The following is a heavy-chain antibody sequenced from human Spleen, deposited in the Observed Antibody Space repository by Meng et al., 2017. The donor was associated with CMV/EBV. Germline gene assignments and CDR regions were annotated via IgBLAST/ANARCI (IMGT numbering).Heavy chain of an antibody. Sequence: GPGLVKSSPARSLTCTVSGGSISSGDYYWSWIRQPPGKGLEWIGYIYYSGSTYYNPSLKSRVTISVDTSKNQFSLKLSSVTAADTAVYYCARSLTGTGEAFDYWGQGTLVTVSS. CDR1: GGSISSGDYY. V-gene: IGHV4-30-4*08. CDR2: IYYSGST. J-gene: IGHJ4*02. CDR3: ARSLTGTGEAFDY. D-gene: IGHD1-7*01.